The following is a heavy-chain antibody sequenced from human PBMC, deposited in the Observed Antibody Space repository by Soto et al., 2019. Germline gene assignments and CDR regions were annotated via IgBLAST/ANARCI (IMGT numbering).Heavy chain of an antibody. J-gene: IGHJ4*02. CDR1: GDSSDGND. D-gene: IGHD2-8*01. CDR2: IYFRGNT. CDR3: ARGGGAGCSGFDL. Sequence: LSPTCTVSGDSSDGNDWSWIRPPPWRGLELVGFIYFRGNTKYNPSVKGRVTISLDASNNEFSLRLRSLTAADTDIYFCARGGGAGCSGFDLWGPGILVTVSS. V-gene: IGHV4-59*01.